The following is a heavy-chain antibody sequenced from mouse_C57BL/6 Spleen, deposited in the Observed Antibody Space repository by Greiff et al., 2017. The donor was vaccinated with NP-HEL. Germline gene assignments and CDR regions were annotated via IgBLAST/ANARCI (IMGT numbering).Heavy chain of an antibody. CDR1: GYTFTSYW. CDR3: AVDGYDYAMDY. Sequence: QVQLKQPGAELVRPGSSVKLSCKASGYTFTSYWMHWVKQRPIQGLEWIGNIDPSDSETHYNQKFKDKATLTVDKSSSTAYMQLSSLTSEDSAVYYCAVDGYDYAMDYWGQGTSVTVSS. J-gene: IGHJ4*01. D-gene: IGHD2-3*01. V-gene: IGHV1-52*01. CDR2: IDPSDSET.